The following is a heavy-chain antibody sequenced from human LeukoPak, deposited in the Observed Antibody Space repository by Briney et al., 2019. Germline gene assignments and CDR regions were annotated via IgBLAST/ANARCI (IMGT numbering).Heavy chain of an antibody. Sequence: PSETLSLTCSVSGGFNTHYYWSWIRQPPGKGLEWIGYIYHSGSTNYNPSLKSRVTISVDMSKNHFSLKLSSVTAADTAVYYCARGQWLPVFDFWGQGTLVTVSS. V-gene: IGHV4-59*01. CDR3: ARGQWLPVFDF. CDR1: GGFNTHYY. CDR2: IYHSGST. J-gene: IGHJ4*02. D-gene: IGHD3-22*01.